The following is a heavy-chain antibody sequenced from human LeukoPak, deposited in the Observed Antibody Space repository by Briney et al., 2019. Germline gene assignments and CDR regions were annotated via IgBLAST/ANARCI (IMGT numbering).Heavy chain of an antibody. J-gene: IGHJ4*02. CDR3: ARRDDSSGYHKIFDY. CDR1: TYSISSGYY. Sequence: SETLSLTCTVSTYSISSGYYWGWIRQPPGKGLEWIGNIYYGENTYYNPSLKSRVTISIDTSKNQFYLKLSSLTAADTAVYYCARRDDSSGYHKIFDYWGPGTLVTVSS. CDR2: IYYGENT. V-gene: IGHV4-38-2*02. D-gene: IGHD3-22*01.